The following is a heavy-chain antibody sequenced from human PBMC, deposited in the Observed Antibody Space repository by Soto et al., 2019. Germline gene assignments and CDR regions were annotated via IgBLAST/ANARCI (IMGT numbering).Heavy chain of an antibody. Sequence: GGSLRLSCAASGFTFSSCGMHWVRQAPGKGLEWVAVISYDGSNKYYADSVKGRFTISRDNSKNTLYLQMNSLRAEDTAVYYCAKEVRGSYYDYWGQGTLVTVSS. CDR3: AKEVRGSYYDY. J-gene: IGHJ4*02. CDR1: GFTFSSCG. V-gene: IGHV3-30*18. D-gene: IGHD1-26*01. CDR2: ISYDGSNK.